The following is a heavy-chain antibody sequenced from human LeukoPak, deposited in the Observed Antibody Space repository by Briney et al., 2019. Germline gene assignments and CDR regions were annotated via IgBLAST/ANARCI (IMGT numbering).Heavy chain of an antibody. CDR3: ASFGMATQVLRF. J-gene: IGHJ4*02. V-gene: IGHV4-4*07. Sequence: PSETLSLTCTVSGGSISNYFWSWVRQPAGKGLEWIGRIYSTGRSDYNPSLKSRITMSVDTSKNQFSLNLTSVTAADTAVYYCASFGMATQVLRFWGQGTLVTVSS. CDR1: GGSISNYF. CDR2: IYSTGRS. D-gene: IGHD5-24*01.